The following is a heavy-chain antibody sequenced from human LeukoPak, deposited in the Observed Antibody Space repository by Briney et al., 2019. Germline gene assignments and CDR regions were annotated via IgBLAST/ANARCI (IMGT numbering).Heavy chain of an antibody. CDR3: AKVSAWAMVGATYFDY. CDR2: MSGSGGST. D-gene: IGHD1-26*01. V-gene: IGHV3-23*01. Sequence: GGSLRLSCAASGFTFSNYAMSWVRQAPGKGLEWVSSMSGSGGSTYYADSVKGRFTISRDNSKNTVYLQMNSLRAEDTAVYYCAKVSAWAMVGATYFDYWGQGTLVTVSS. CDR1: GFTFSNYA. J-gene: IGHJ4*02.